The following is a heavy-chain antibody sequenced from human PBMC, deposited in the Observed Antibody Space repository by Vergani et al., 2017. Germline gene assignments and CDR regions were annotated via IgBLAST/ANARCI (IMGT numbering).Heavy chain of an antibody. Sequence: EVQLVESGGGLVKPGGSLRLSCAASGFTFSSYSMNWVRQAPGKGLEWVSSISSSSSYIYYADSVKGRFTIARDNAKNSLYLQMNSLRAEDTAVYYCARVGGSGYYFGLDYWGQGTLVTVSS. D-gene: IGHD3-22*01. V-gene: IGHV3-21*01. J-gene: IGHJ4*02. CDR3: ARVGGSGYYFGLDY. CDR1: GFTFSSYS. CDR2: ISSSSSYI.